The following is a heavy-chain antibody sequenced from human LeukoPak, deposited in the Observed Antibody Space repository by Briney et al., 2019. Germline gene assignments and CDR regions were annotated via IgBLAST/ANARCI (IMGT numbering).Heavy chain of an antibody. CDR3: TAWTDLYDY. V-gene: IGHV3-15*01. J-gene: IGHJ4*02. CDR2: IRSKTDGGTP. D-gene: IGHD3/OR15-3a*01. CDR1: GFTFSNAW. Sequence: PGGSLRLSCAASGFTFSNAWLSWVRQAPGEGLEWVGRIRSKTDGGTPDYAAPVKGRFIISRDDSRDTLYLQMNSLRIEDTAVYYCTAWTDLYDYWGQGTLVTVSS.